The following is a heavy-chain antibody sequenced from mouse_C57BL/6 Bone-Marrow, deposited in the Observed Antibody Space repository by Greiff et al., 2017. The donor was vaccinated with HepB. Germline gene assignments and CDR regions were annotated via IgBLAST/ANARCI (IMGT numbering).Heavy chain of an antibody. CDR3: ARDYYGSSLWFAY. CDR1: GFTFSSYA. V-gene: IGHV5-4*01. CDR2: ISDGGSYT. Sequence: EVHLVESGGGLVKPGGSLKLSCAASGFTFSSYAMSWVRQTPEKRLEWVATISDGGSYTYYPDNVKGRFTISRDNAKNNLYLQMSHLKSEDTAMYYCARDYYGSSLWFAYWGQGTLVTVSA. J-gene: IGHJ3*01. D-gene: IGHD1-1*01.